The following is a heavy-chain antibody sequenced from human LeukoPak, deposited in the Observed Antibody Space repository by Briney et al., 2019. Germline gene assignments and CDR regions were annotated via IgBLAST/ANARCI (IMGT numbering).Heavy chain of an antibody. V-gene: IGHV3-23*01. CDR3: AKGVHSSSWYVASDM. D-gene: IGHD6-13*01. Sequence: GGSLRLSCAASGFTFSTYAMSWVRQAPGKGLEWVSTISGSGGSTYYADSVKGRFTISRDNSKNTLYLQMNSLRAEDTALYYCAKGVHSSSWYVASDMWGQGTMVTVSS. CDR2: ISGSGGST. CDR1: GFTFSTYA. J-gene: IGHJ3*02.